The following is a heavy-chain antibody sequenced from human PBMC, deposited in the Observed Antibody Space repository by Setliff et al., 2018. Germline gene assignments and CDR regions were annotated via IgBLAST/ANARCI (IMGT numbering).Heavy chain of an antibody. CDR2: IKQDGSDT. CDR3: ARAPAHDYADYMFMTTMGYYFDY. V-gene: IGHV3-7*01. D-gene: IGHD4-17*01. CDR1: GFTFSRYW. J-gene: IGHJ4*02. Sequence: GGSLRLSCAASGFTFSRYWMSWVRQAPGKGLEWVANIKQDGSDTYYMDSVKGRFTISRDNAKNSLYLQMNSLRAEDTAVYYCARAPAHDYADYMFMTTMGYYFDYWGQGTLVTVSS.